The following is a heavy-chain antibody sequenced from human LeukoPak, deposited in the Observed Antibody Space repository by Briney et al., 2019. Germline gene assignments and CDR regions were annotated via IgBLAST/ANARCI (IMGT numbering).Heavy chain of an antibody. J-gene: IGHJ4*02. CDR3: AKAELGVDTFFDY. V-gene: IGHV3-23*01. Sequence: GGSLRLSCAASGFTFSSYAMSWVRQAPGKGLEWVSAIGSGGSTYYADSVKGRFTISRDSSKNTLYLQMNSLRAEDTAVYYCAKAELGVDTFFDYWGQGTLVTVSS. D-gene: IGHD3-3*01. CDR2: IGSGGST. CDR1: GFTFSSYA.